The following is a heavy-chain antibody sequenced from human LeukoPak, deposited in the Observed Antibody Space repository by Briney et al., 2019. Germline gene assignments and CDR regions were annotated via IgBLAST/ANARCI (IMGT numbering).Heavy chain of an antibody. J-gene: IGHJ4*02. D-gene: IGHD3-22*01. Sequence: PGMSLRLSCAASGFSFISYAMHWVRQAPGKGLEWVAVISYDGSNKYCADSVKGRFTISRDNSKNTLYLQMNSLRAEDTAVYYCARGYYYDSSGYYLHYWGQGTLVTVSS. CDR3: ARGYYYDSSGYYLHY. CDR1: GFSFISYA. CDR2: ISYDGSNK. V-gene: IGHV3-30-3*01.